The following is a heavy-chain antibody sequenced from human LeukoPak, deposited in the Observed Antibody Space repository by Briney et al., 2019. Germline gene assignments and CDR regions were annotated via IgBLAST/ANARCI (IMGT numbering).Heavy chain of an antibody. D-gene: IGHD1-14*01. J-gene: IGHJ4*02. CDR3: AKPGHPSPPPPDY. V-gene: IGHV3-30*18. CDR2: ISYDGSNK. CDR1: GFTFSNYG. Sequence: GGSLRLSCAASGFTFSNYGMPWVRQAPGKGLEWVAIISYDGSNKYYADSVKGRFTISRDNSKNTLYLQMNSLRAEDTAVYYCAKPGHPSPPPPDYWGQGTLVTVSS.